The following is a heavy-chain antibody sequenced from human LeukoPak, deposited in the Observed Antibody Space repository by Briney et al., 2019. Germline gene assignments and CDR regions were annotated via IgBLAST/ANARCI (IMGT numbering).Heavy chain of an antibody. J-gene: IGHJ5*02. V-gene: IGHV4-59*02. CDR3: ARGYCSDERCPVFPS. Sequence: SETLALTCSVSGGSVTSYYWNWVRQTPGKGLEWIGYISNSETTDYGPSFKSRVTMSLDTSKNQFSLKLSSVTAADTGVYYCARGYCSDERCPVFPSWGQGTLVTVSS. CDR1: GGSVTSYY. D-gene: IGHD2-15*01. CDR2: ISNSETT.